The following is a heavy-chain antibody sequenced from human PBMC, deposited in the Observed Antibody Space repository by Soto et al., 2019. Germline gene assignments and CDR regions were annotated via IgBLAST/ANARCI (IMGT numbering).Heavy chain of an antibody. J-gene: IGHJ5*02. CDR1: GYTFTGYY. CDR2: INPNSGGT. Sequence: QVQLVQSGAEVKKPEASVKVSCKASGYTFTGYYMHWVRQAPGQGLEWMGWINPNSGGTNYAQKFQGRVTITRDTSISSAYMELSRLRSVDTAVYYCARLGGGYFNWFDPWGQGTLVTVSS. D-gene: IGHD2-21*01. V-gene: IGHV1-2*02. CDR3: ARLGGGYFNWFDP.